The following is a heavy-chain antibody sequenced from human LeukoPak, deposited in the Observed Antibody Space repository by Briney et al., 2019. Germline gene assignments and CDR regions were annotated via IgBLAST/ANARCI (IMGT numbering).Heavy chain of an antibody. CDR3: ARAPAVYFFYIDV. CDR1: GFTFSDYH. V-gene: IGHV3-11*04. CDR2: ISNTDDSI. Sequence: GGSPRLSCAASGFTFSDYHMTWIRQAPGKGLEWASYISNTDDSINYADSVSGRFTISRDNAKSSVHLQMNSLRVEDTAVYYCARAPAVYFFYIDVWGEGTTVTVSS. J-gene: IGHJ6*03.